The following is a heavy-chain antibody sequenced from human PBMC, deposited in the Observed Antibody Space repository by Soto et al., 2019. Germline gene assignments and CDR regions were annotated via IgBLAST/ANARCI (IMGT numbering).Heavy chain of an antibody. J-gene: IGHJ4*02. CDR1: TFSMYS. CDR3: ARDSDIVVVPAATPGIDY. CDR2: ISSGSAYI. Sequence: GGSLRLSCTFTFSMYSMNWVRQAPGKGLEWVASISSGSAYIKYAESVKGRFTISRDNAKNSLHLQMNSLRAEDTAVYYCARDSDIVVVPAATPGIDYWGQGTLVTVSS. V-gene: IGHV3-21*06. D-gene: IGHD2-2*01.